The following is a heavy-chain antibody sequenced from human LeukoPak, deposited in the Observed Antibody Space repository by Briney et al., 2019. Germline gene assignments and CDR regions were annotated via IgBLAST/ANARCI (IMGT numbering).Heavy chain of an antibody. Sequence: GGSLTLSCAASGFTFSSYGMHWVGQPGGKGLEGVGLISYDGTNKYYADFVKGRFTISRDNSKNTLYLQMNSLRAEDTAVYCCVKGSGGIVFDYWGQGTLVTVSS. D-gene: IGHD3-10*01. CDR2: ISYDGTNK. V-gene: IGHV3-30*18. CDR1: GFTFSSYG. J-gene: IGHJ4*02. CDR3: VKGSGGIVFDY.